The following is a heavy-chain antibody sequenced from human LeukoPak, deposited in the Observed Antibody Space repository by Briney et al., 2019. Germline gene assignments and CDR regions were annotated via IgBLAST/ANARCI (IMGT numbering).Heavy chain of an antibody. CDR3: GRAGLGAAYNRFYYYMDV. Sequence: SVTLSLTCEVSNYPITSDYYWVWIRQPPGQGLEWIGQIFHSGIAHYNPSLRSRVTMSVDTSRSQFSVNLNSVTAADTAVYYCGRAGLGAAYNRFYYYMDVWGKGTTVTVSS. CDR1: NYPITSDYY. CDR2: IFHSGIA. D-gene: IGHD3-16*01. V-gene: IGHV4-38-2*01. J-gene: IGHJ6*03.